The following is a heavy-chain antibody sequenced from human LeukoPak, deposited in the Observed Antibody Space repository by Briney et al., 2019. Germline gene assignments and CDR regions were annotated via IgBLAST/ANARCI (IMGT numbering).Heavy chain of an antibody. D-gene: IGHD6-13*01. CDR1: GFTFSSYG. CDR2: ISASGDST. CDR3: ATGQQVYYYYYMDV. Sequence: GGSLRLSCAASGFTFSSYGMRWVRQAPGKGLEWVSAISASGDSTYYADSVKGRFTISRDNSKNTLYLQMNSLRAEDTAVYYCATGQQVYYYYYMDVWGKGTTVTISS. V-gene: IGHV3-23*01. J-gene: IGHJ6*03.